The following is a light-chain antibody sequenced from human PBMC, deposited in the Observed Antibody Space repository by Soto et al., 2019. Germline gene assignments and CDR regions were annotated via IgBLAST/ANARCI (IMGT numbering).Light chain of an antibody. CDR1: QSVSSN. CDR2: GAS. V-gene: IGKV3-15*01. J-gene: IGKJ5*01. Sequence: IVMTQSPATLSVSPWERATLSCRASQSVSSNLAWYQQKPGQAPRLLIYGASTRATGIPARFSGSGSGTEFTLTISSLEPEDFAVYYCQQRSYPITFGQGTRLEIK. CDR3: QQRSYPIT.